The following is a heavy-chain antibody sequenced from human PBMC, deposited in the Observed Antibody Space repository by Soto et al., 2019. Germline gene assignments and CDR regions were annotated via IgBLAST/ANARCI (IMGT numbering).Heavy chain of an antibody. V-gene: IGHV1-2*02. D-gene: IGHD3-22*01. Sequence: ASVKVSCKASGYTFTAYYLHWVRQAPGQGLEWMGWLNPNSGGTNSAQKFRGRVTMTGDTSISTAYMELSRLRSDDTAFYYCATTYYYDTSGYPESDAFDIWGQGTMVTVSS. CDR3: ATTYYYDTSGYPESDAFDI. J-gene: IGHJ3*02. CDR1: GYTFTAYY. CDR2: LNPNSGGT.